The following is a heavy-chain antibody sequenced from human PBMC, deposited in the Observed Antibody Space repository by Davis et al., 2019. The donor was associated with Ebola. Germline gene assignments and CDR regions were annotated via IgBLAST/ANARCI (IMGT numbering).Heavy chain of an antibody. Sequence: AASVKVSCKASGYTFSSYGISWVRQAPGQGLEWMGWISAYSGSTKYELKLQGRVTMTTDTSTSTAYMELRSLRSDDTAVYYCARDKFSGLDVWGQGTTVTVSS. CDR1: GYTFSSYG. V-gene: IGHV1-18*01. CDR3: ARDKFSGLDV. D-gene: IGHD1-14*01. J-gene: IGHJ6*02. CDR2: ISAYSGST.